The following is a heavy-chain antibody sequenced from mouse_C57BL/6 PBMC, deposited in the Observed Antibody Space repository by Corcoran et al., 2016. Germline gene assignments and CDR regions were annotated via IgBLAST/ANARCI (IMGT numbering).Heavy chain of an antibody. J-gene: IGHJ1*03. V-gene: IGHV1-19*01. CDR2: INPYNGGT. CDR1: GYTFTDYY. CDR3: ARRGNPSWHFDV. Sequence: EVQLQQSGPVLVKPGASVKMSCKASGYTFTDYYMNWVKQSHGKSLEWIGVINPYNGGTSYNQKFKGKATLTVDKSSSTAYMELNSLTSEDSAVYYCARRGNPSWHFDVWGTGTTVTVSS.